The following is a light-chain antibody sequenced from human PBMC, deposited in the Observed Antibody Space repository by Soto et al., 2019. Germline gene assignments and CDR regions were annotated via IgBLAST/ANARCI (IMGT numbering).Light chain of an antibody. CDR2: KAS. CDR1: QSISSW. CDR3: QQYNSYPWP. J-gene: IGKJ1*01. Sequence: DIQMTQSPSTLSASVGDRVTITCRASQSISSWLAWYQQKPGKAPKLLIYKASSLESGVPSSSSGSGSVTEFTLTISSLQPDDFATYYCQQYNSYPWPFGQGPKVEIK. V-gene: IGKV1-5*03.